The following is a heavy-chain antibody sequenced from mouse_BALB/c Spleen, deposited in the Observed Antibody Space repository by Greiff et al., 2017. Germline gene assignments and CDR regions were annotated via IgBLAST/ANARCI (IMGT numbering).Heavy chain of an antibody. J-gene: IGHJ3*01. D-gene: IGHD1-1*01. Sequence: QVQLQQSGPGLVAPSQSLSITCTVSGFSLTSYGVHWVRQPPGKGLEWLGVIWAGGSTNYNSALMSRLSISKDNSKSQVFLKMNSLQTDDTAMYYCARDSLSYYGSSPFAYWGQGTLVTVSA. V-gene: IGHV2-9*02. CDR1: GFSLTSYG. CDR3: ARDSLSYYGSSPFAY. CDR2: IWAGGST.